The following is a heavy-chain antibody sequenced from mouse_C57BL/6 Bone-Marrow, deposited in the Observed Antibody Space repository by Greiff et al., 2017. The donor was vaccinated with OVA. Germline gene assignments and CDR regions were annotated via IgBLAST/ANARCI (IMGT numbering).Heavy chain of an antibody. CDR2: IYPGSGNT. CDR1: GYSFTSYY. V-gene: IGHV1-66*01. J-gene: IGHJ2*01. CDR3: ARGAPTVVADFDD. D-gene: IGHD1-1*01. Sequence: QVQLQQSGPELVKPGASVKISCKASGYSFTSYYIHWVKQRPGQGLVWIVWIYPGSGNTKYNEKFKGKATLTADTSSSTAYLHLSSLTSENSEVYYSARGAPTVVADFDDWGQGTTLTVSS.